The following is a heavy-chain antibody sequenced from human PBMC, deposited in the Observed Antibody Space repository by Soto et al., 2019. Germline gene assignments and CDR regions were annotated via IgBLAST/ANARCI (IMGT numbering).Heavy chain of an antibody. Sequence: PGGSLRLSCEASGFTFSNACMNWVLQVPWKGLEWLGRIKSKVDGGTADYGAATKGRFSISRDDLKNMLYLQMNSLKPDDTAVYYCTTLSYLYYDGMDVWGQGTTVTVSS. CDR3: TTLSYLYYDGMDV. CDR1: GFTFSNAC. V-gene: IGHV3-15*01. CDR2: IKSKVDGGTA. J-gene: IGHJ6*02. D-gene: IGHD2-2*01.